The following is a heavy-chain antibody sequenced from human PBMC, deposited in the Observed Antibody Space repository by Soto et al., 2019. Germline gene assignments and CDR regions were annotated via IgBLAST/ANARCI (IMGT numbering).Heavy chain of an antibody. CDR2: IYDSGST. Sequence: SETLSLTCTVSGASISSGGFYWSWIRQHPGKALEWIGFIYDSGSTYYTPSLRSRLTISLDTSKNQFSLTLTSVTAADTAVYYCARAGYYSGWPDSWGQGTLVTVSS. J-gene: IGHJ4*02. V-gene: IGHV4-31*03. CDR1: GASISSGGFY. CDR3: ARAGYYSGWPDS. D-gene: IGHD6-19*01.